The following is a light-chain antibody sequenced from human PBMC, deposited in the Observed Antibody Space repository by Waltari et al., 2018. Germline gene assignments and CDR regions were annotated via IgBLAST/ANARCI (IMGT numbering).Light chain of an antibody. CDR1: SSNIGINS. CDR2: PNN. Sequence: QSVLTQPPSASGTPGQRVTISCSGSSSNIGINSVNWYQQLPGTAPKLLIYPNNRRPSGGPGRFSGSRSGTSASLAISGLQSEDEADYYCAAWDDSLNGVVFGGGTKLTVL. J-gene: IGLJ3*02. CDR3: AAWDDSLNGVV. V-gene: IGLV1-44*01.